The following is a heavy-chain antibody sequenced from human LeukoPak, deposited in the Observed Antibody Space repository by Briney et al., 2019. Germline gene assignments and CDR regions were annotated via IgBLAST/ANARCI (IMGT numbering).Heavy chain of an antibody. CDR2: ISYDGSNK. D-gene: IGHD1-26*01. J-gene: IGHJ4*02. Sequence: GGSLRLSCAASGFTFSSYGMHWVRQAPGKGLEWVAVISYDGSNKYYADSVKGRFTISRDNSKNTLYLQMNSLRAEDTAVYYCAKEAIGGGPPFDYWGQGTLVTVSS. CDR1: GFTFSSYG. V-gene: IGHV3-30*18. CDR3: AKEAIGGGPPFDY.